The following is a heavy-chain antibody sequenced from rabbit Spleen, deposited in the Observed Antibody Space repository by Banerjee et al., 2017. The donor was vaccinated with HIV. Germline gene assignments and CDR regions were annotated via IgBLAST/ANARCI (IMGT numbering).Heavy chain of an antibody. D-gene: IGHD8-1*01. J-gene: IGHJ6*01. V-gene: IGHV1S45*01. CDR1: GVSFSYNNY. Sequence: QEQLKESGGGLVKPGASLTLTCTASGVSFSYNNYMCWVRQAPGKGLEWIVCMDTGRSAFTYYASWAKGRFTCSKASSTTVTLQMTSLTAADTATYFCARDTGTSFSTYGMDLWGQGTLVTVS. CDR2: MDTGRSAFT. CDR3: ARDTGTSFSTYGMDL.